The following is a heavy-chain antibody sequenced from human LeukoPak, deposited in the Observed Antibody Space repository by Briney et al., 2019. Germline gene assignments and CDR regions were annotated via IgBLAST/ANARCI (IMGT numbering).Heavy chain of an antibody. J-gene: IGHJ4*02. CDR1: GDSISISSYY. CDR3: ARVWWPQGYFDY. Sequence: SETLSLTCTVSGDSISISSYYWGWIRQPPGKGLEWIGSIYYSGYTYYNPSLKSRVTISVDTSKNQFSLKLSSVTAADAAVYYCARVWWPQGYFDYWGQGTLVTVSS. D-gene: IGHD2-8*02. V-gene: IGHV4-39*07. CDR2: IYYSGYT.